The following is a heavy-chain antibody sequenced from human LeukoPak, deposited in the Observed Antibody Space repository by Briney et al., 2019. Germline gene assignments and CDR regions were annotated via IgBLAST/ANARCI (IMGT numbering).Heavy chain of an antibody. CDR2: ISYDGNNK. CDR1: GFTFSSYS. J-gene: IGHJ5*02. D-gene: IGHD3-16*01. V-gene: IGHV3-30*18. Sequence: GGSLRLSCAASGFTFSSYSMNWVRQAPGKGLEWVAVISYDGNNKYYGDSVKGRFTIPRDDSKNTLYLQMNSLRAEDTAMYYCAKKTIGGLFAPLHHWGQGTLVTVSP. CDR3: AKKTIGGLFAPLHH.